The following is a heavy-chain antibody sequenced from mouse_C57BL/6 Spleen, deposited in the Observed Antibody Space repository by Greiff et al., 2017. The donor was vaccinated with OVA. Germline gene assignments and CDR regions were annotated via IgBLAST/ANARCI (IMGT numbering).Heavy chain of an antibody. D-gene: IGHD3-2*02. V-gene: IGHV5-16*01. Sequence: EVKLVESEGGLVQPGSSMKLSCTASGFTFSDYYMAWVRQVPEKGLEWVANINYDGSSTYYLDSLKSRFIISRDNAKNILYLQMSSLKSGDTATYYCARERSSGYFYAMDYWGQGTSVTVSS. J-gene: IGHJ4*01. CDR3: ARERSSGYFYAMDY. CDR2: INYDGSST. CDR1: GFTFSDYY.